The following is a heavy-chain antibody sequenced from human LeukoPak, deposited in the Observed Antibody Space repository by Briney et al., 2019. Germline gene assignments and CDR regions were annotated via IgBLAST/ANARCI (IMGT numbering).Heavy chain of an antibody. Sequence: ASVKVSCKASGYTFTSYDINWVRQATGQGLEWMGWMNPNSGNTDYAQKFQGRVTITRNTSISTAYMELSSLRSEDTAVYYCARGPRFYYDSSGYAFDIWGQGTMVTVSS. V-gene: IGHV1-8*03. D-gene: IGHD3-22*01. CDR2: MNPNSGNT. CDR3: ARGPRFYYDSSGYAFDI. J-gene: IGHJ3*02. CDR1: GYTFTSYD.